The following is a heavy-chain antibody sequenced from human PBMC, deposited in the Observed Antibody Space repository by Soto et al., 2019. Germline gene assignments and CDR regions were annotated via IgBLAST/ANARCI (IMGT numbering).Heavy chain of an antibody. CDR3: ARNQLASYGYDNGCYYGGGGFDY. J-gene: IGHJ4*02. CDR2: ISSDGTKK. V-gene: IGHV3-30-3*01. D-gene: IGHD3-22*01. Sequence: QVQLVESGGGVVQPGRSLRLSCAASGFTFSSYPIHWVRQAPGKGLEWVAVISSDGTKKYYIDSVKGRFSISRDNSKNTLYREMYSLRAEGTAVFYWARNQLASYGYDNGCYYGGGGFDYWGQGTLVTVSS. CDR1: GFTFSSYP.